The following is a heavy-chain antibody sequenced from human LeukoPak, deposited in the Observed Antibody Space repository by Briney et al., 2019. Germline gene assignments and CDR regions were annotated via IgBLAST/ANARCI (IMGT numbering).Heavy chain of an antibody. CDR3: ARGDIDH. J-gene: IGHJ5*02. V-gene: IGHV1-46*02. D-gene: IGHD2-15*01. Sequence: ASVKVSXKTSGYTFNIYYVQWVRQAPGQGLEWMGVIHPNDGGTTYAQKFQGRIIMTSDASTSTIYMELSSPRSDDTAVYYCARGDIDHWGQGTLVTVSS. CDR2: IHPNDGGT. CDR1: GYTFNIYY.